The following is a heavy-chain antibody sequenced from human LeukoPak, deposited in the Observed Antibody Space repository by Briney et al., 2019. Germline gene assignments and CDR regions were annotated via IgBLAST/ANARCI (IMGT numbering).Heavy chain of an antibody. D-gene: IGHD1-26*01. Sequence: ASVKVSCKASGYTFTSYGISWVRQAPGQGLEWMGWISAYNGNTNYAQKLQGRVTMTTDTSTSTAYMELRSLRSDDTAVYYCARDYSGSYLSWFDPWGQGTLVTVSS. CDR2: ISAYNGNT. V-gene: IGHV1-18*01. CDR1: GYTFTSYG. J-gene: IGHJ5*02. CDR3: ARDYSGSYLSWFDP.